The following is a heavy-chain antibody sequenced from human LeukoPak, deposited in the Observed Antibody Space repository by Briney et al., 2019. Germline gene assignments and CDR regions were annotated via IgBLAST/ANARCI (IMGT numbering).Heavy chain of an antibody. CDR2: IRYDGSNK. CDR1: GFTFSSYG. CDR3: ARDLAPASGLYYYYYMDV. Sequence: PGGSLRLSCAASGFTFSSYGMHWVRQAPGKGLEWVAFIRYDGSNKYYADSVKGRFTISRDNSKNTLYLQMNSLRAEDTAVYYCARDLAPASGLYYYYYMDVWGKGTTVTVSS. J-gene: IGHJ6*03. D-gene: IGHD5-12*01. V-gene: IGHV3-30*02.